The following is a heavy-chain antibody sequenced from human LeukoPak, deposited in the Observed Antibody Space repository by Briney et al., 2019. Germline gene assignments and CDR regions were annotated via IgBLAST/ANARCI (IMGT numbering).Heavy chain of an antibody. D-gene: IGHD3-16*01. CDR3: ARGVRGGRNWFDP. V-gene: IGHV4-4*07. CDR2: IYTSGST. J-gene: IGHJ5*02. Sequence: PSETLSLTCTVSGDSTSSYYCSWIRQPAGKGLEWIGRIYTSGSTNYNPSLKTRVTMSVDTSKNQFSLKLSSVTAADTAVYYCARGVRGGRNWFDPWGQGTLVTVSS. CDR1: GDSTSSYY.